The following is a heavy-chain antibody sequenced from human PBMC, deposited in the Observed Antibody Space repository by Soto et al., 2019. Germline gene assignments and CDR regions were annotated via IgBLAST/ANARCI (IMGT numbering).Heavy chain of an antibody. Sequence: SLRLSCAASGFTFSSYGMHWVRQAPGKGLEWVAVIWYDGSNKYYADSVKGRFTISRDNSKNTLYLQMNSLRAEDTAVYYCARDSGYSYGYYYYGMDVWGQGTTVTVSS. J-gene: IGHJ6*02. CDR3: ARDSGYSYGYYYYGMDV. D-gene: IGHD5-18*01. CDR1: GFTFSSYG. CDR2: IWYDGSNK. V-gene: IGHV3-33*01.